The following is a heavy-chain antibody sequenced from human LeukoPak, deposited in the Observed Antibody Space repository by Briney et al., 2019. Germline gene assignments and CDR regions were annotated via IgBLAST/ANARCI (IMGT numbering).Heavy chain of an antibody. Sequence: GGSLRLSCAASGFTFSNAWMSWVRQAPGKGLEWVGRIKSKTDGGTTDYAAPVKGRFTISRDDSKNTLYLQMNSLRAEDTAVYYCAKERSESSSGSNPTDYWGQGTLVTVSS. CDR3: AKERSESSSGSNPTDY. J-gene: IGHJ4*02. D-gene: IGHD6-19*01. V-gene: IGHV3-15*01. CDR1: GFTFSNAW. CDR2: IKSKTDGGTT.